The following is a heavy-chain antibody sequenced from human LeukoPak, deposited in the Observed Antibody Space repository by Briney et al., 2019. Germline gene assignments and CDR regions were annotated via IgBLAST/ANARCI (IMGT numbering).Heavy chain of an antibody. CDR1: GGSFSGYY. J-gene: IGHJ4*02. CDR2: INHSGST. Sequence: SETLSLTCAVYGGSFSGYYWSWIRQPPGKGLEWIGEINHSGSTNSNPSLKSRVTISVDTSKNQFSLKLSSVTAADTAVYYCARGPTYYYGSGSYLGYWGQGTLVTVCS. D-gene: IGHD3-10*01. V-gene: IGHV4-34*01. CDR3: ARGPTYYYGSGSYLGY.